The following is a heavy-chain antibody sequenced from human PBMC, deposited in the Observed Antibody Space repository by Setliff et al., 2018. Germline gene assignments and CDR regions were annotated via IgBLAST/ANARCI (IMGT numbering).Heavy chain of an antibody. D-gene: IGHD3-3*01. Sequence: SETLSLTCTVSGDSINSRTNYWSSIRQPAGKGPEWIGHIYASWSTNYNPSLKSRVTISLDTSKNQFSLSLTSVTAEDTAVYYCARMSGFQYIDVWDKGTTVTVSS. CDR3: ARMSGFQYIDV. CDR1: GDSINSRTNY. V-gene: IGHV4-61*09. J-gene: IGHJ6*03. CDR2: IYASWST.